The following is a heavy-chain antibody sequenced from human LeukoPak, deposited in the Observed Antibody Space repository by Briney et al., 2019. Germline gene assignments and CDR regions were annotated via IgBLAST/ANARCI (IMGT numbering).Heavy chain of an antibody. CDR2: ISGSGGST. D-gene: IGHD4-17*01. CDR3: AKDVTVTSPNYFDY. V-gene: IGHV3-23*01. CDR1: GFTFSSYV. J-gene: IGHJ4*02. Sequence: GGSLRLSCAASGFTFSSYVMSWVRQAPGRGLEWVSAISGSGGSTYYADSVKGRFTISRDNSKNTLYLQMNSLRAEDTAVYYCAKDVTVTSPNYFDYWGQGTLVTVSS.